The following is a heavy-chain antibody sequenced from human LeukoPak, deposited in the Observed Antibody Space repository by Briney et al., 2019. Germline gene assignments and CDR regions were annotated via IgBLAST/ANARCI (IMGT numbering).Heavy chain of an antibody. J-gene: IGHJ1*01. V-gene: IGHV4-31*03. Sequence: SETLSLTCTVSGGSISSGGYYWSWLRQHPGKGLEWIGYIYYSGSTYYNPSLQSRVTISVDTSKNQFSLKLSSVTAADTAVYYCARDSGYGTTGFQHWGQGTLVTVSS. D-gene: IGHD3-22*01. CDR3: ARDSGYGTTGFQH. CDR1: GGSISSGGYY. CDR2: IYYSGST.